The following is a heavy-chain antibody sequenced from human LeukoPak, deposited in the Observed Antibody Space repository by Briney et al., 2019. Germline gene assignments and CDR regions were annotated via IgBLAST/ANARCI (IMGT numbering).Heavy chain of an antibody. CDR2: MNPNSGNT. J-gene: IGHJ6*02. CDR1: GYTSTSYD. Sequence: ASVKVSGKPSGYTSTSYDINWVRQATGQGLGWMGWMNPNSGNTGYAQKFQGRVTMTRNTSISTGYMELSSLRSEDTAVYYCARETYSSGWWISPYYYYGMDVWGQGATVTVSS. CDR3: ARETYSSGWWISPYYYYGMDV. D-gene: IGHD6-19*01. V-gene: IGHV1-8*01.